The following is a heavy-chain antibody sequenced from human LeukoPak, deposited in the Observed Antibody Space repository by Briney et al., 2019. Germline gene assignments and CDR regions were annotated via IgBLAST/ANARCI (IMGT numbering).Heavy chain of an antibody. V-gene: IGHV4-34*01. J-gene: IGHJ4*02. D-gene: IGHD6-19*01. CDR1: GGSFSGYY. CDR2: INHSGST. Sequence: PSETLSLTCAVYGGSFSGYYWSWIRQPPGKGLEWIGEINHSGSTNYNPSLKSRVTISVDTSKNQFSLKLSSVTAADTAVYYCATPDSSGWYYFDYWGQGTLVTVSS. CDR3: ATPDSSGWYYFDY.